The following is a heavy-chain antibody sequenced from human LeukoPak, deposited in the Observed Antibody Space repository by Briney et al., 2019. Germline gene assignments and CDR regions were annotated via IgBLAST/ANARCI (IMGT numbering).Heavy chain of an antibody. J-gene: IGHJ4*02. CDR2: FDPEDGET. CDR1: GYTLTELS. V-gene: IGHV1-24*01. D-gene: IGHD3-10*01. Sequence: ASVKVSCKVSGYTLTELSMHWVRQAPGKGLEWMGGFDPEDGETIYAQKFQGRVTMTEDTSTDTAYMELSSLRSEDTAVYYCATFDRMVLILDYWGQGTLVTVSS. CDR3: ATFDRMVLILDY.